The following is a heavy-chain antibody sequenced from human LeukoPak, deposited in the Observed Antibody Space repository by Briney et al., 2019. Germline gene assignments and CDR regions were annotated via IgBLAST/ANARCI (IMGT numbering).Heavy chain of an antibody. CDR2: IYTSGST. CDR1: GGSISSYY. D-gene: IGHD6-13*01. V-gene: IGHV4-4*07. J-gene: IGHJ5*02. Sequence: SETLSLTCTVSGGSISSYYWSWIRQPAGKGLEWIGRIYTSGSTNYNPSLKSRVTMSVDTSKNQFSLKLSSVTAADTAVYYCARGHSSSWYPTWFDPWGQGTLVTVSS. CDR3: ARGHSSSWYPTWFDP.